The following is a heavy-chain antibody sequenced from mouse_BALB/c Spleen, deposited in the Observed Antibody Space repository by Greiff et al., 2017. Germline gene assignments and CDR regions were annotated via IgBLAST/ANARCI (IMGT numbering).Heavy chain of an antibody. Sequence: QVQLKESGAELVRPGVSVKISCKGSGYTFTDYAMHWVKQSHAKSLEWIGVISTYYGDASYNQKFKGKATMTVDKSSSTAYMELARLTSEDSAIYYCARRAYYYGSNYAMDYWGQGTSVTVSS. J-gene: IGHJ4*01. CDR2: ISTYYGDA. V-gene: IGHV1S137*01. CDR1: GYTFTDYA. D-gene: IGHD1-1*01. CDR3: ARRAYYYGSNYAMDY.